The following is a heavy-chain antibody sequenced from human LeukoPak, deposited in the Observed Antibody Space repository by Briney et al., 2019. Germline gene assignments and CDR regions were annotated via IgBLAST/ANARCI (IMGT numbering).Heavy chain of an antibody. J-gene: IGHJ6*02. Sequence: GGTLRLSCAASGFTLSTYWMSWVRQAPGKGLEWLANIKEDGTGKNHVDSGKGRFTISRDNAKNSLYLQMNGLRAEDTAVYYCAREIPQQLVAMDVWGQGITVTASS. D-gene: IGHD6-13*01. CDR1: GFTLSTYW. CDR3: AREIPQQLVAMDV. CDR2: IKEDGTGK. V-gene: IGHV3-7*04.